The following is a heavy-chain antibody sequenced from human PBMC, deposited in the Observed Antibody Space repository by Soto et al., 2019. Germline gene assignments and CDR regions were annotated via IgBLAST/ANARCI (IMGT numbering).Heavy chain of an antibody. CDR3: AHSPRPITGTTSFDY. Sequence: QITLKESGPTLVKPTQTLTLTCTFSGFSLSTSGVGVGWIRQPPGKALEWLALIYWDDDKRYSPSLKSRLTITKDTSKNQVVLTMINMDPVDTATHYCAHSPRPITGTTSFDYWGQGTLVTVSS. CDR2: IYWDDDK. J-gene: IGHJ4*02. D-gene: IGHD1-20*01. CDR1: GFSLSTSGVG. V-gene: IGHV2-5*02.